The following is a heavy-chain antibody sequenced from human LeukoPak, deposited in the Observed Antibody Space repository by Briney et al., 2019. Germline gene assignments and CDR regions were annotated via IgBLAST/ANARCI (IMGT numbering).Heavy chain of an antibody. D-gene: IGHD5-12*01. CDR2: IYYSGST. CDR1: GGSISSSSYY. CDR3: ARALVRATMVWYFDL. J-gene: IGHJ2*01. V-gene: IGHV4-39*07. Sequence: SETLSLTCTDSGGSISSSSYYWGWIRQPPGKGLEWIGSIYYSGSTYYNPSLKSRVTISVDTSKNQFSLNLSSVTAADTAVYYCARALVRATMVWYFDLWGRGTLVTVSS.